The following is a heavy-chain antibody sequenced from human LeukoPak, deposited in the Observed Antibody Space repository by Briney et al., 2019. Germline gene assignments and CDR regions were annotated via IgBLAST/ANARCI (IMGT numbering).Heavy chain of an antibody. CDR2: ISYDGSNK. V-gene: IGHV3-30*03. D-gene: IGHD3-22*01. CDR1: GFTFSSYG. Sequence: PGGSLRLSCAASGFTFSSYGMHWVRQAPGKGLEWVAVISYDGSNKYYADSVKGRFTISRDNSKNTLYLQMNSLRAEDTAVYYCARDEDYYDSSGYWAYYFDYWGQGTLVTVSS. J-gene: IGHJ4*02. CDR3: ARDEDYYDSSGYWAYYFDY.